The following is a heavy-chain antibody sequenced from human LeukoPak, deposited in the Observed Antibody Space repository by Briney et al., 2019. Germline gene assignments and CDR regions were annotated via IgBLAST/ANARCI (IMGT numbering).Heavy chain of an antibody. J-gene: IGHJ3*02. V-gene: IGHV3-30*15. D-gene: IGHD3-22*01. Sequence: GRFSISRDNSKNTLYLQMSSLRAEDTAVYYCARGASSGFDAFDIWGQGTMVTVSS. CDR3: ARGASSGFDAFDI.